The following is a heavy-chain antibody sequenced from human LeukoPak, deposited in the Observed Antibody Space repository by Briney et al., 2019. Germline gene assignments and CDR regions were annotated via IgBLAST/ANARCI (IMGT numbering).Heavy chain of an antibody. CDR2: INSDGSST. D-gene: IGHD6-13*01. CDR1: GFTFSSYW. J-gene: IGHJ4*02. Sequence: PGGSLRLSCAASGFTFSSYWMRCVRQAPGKGLVWVSRINSDGSSTSYADSVKGRFTISRDNAKNTLYLQMNSLRAEDTAVYYCARERSVGTYYMDVWGQGTLVTVSS. CDR3: ARERSVGTYYMDV. V-gene: IGHV3-74*01.